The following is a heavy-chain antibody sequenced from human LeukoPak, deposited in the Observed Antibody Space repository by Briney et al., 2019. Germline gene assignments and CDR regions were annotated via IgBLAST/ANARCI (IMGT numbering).Heavy chain of an antibody. Sequence: SETLSLTCGVYGGSFSGYSWSWIRQPPGKGLEWIGEINHSGSTNSNPSLKSRVTVSFDTSKNQLSLKLSSVTAADTAVYYCARVAWSIAAAGYYYGMDVWGQGTTVTVSS. CDR2: INHSGST. V-gene: IGHV4-34*01. CDR3: ARVAWSIAAAGYYYGMDV. J-gene: IGHJ6*02. D-gene: IGHD6-13*01. CDR1: GGSFSGYS.